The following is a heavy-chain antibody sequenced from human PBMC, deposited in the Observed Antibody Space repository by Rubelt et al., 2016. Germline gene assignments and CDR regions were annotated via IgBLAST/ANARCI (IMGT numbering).Heavy chain of an antibody. Sequence: QVQLVQSGAEVKKPGASVKVSCKASGYTFTGYYMHWVRQAPGQGLEWMGRINPNSGGTNYAHKCQCRVNMTRDTSTSTAYMGLGRLRSDDAAVYYCARGVGTAFDPWGQGTLVTVSS. CDR2: INPNSGGT. CDR1: GYTFTGYY. V-gene: IGHV1-2*06. J-gene: IGHJ5*02. CDR3: ARGVGTAFDP. D-gene: IGHD1-1*01.